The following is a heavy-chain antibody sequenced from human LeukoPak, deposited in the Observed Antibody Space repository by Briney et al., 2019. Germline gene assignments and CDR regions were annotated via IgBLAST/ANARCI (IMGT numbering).Heavy chain of an antibody. Sequence: GGSLRLSCAASGITFSAYVMSWVRQAPGKGLEWVSSISGGGDITYYADSVKGRFTISRDNSRNTLYLQMNSLRAEDTAVYYCAKKSVPNTPPTFDYWGQGALVTVSS. J-gene: IGHJ4*02. V-gene: IGHV3-23*01. CDR1: GITFSAYV. CDR2: ISGGGDIT. CDR3: AKKSVPNTPPTFDY. D-gene: IGHD2-2*02.